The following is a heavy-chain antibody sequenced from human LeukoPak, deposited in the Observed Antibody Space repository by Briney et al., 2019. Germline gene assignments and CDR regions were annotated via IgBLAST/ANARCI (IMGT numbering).Heavy chain of an antibody. D-gene: IGHD6-13*01. V-gene: IGHV3-30-3*01. CDR3: ARPQYSTSWYEGIDY. J-gene: IGHJ4*02. CDR1: GXTFSSYP. CDR2: ISYDGSNT. Sequence: GRSLRLSCAASGXTFSSYPMHWVRQAPGKGLEWVALISYDGSNTYYAGSVKGRFTISRDNSKNTLYLQMHSLRTEDTAVYYCARPQYSTSWYEGIDYWGQGNLVTVSS.